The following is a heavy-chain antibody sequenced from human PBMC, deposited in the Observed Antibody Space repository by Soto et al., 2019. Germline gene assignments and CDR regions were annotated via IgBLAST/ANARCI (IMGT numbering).Heavy chain of an antibody. CDR1: GYSFTSYW. CDR3: AREALDYGGNSAFDP. Sequence: GESLKISCKGSGYSFTSYWIGWVRQMPGKGLEWMGIIYPGDSDTRYSPSFQGQVTISADKSISTAYLQWSSLKASDTAMYYCAREALDYGGNSAFDPWGQGTLVTVSS. J-gene: IGHJ5*02. V-gene: IGHV5-51*01. CDR2: IYPGDSDT. D-gene: IGHD4-17*01.